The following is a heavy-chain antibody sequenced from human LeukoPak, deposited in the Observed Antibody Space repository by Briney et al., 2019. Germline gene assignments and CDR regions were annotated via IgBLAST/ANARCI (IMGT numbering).Heavy chain of an antibody. J-gene: IGHJ6*03. D-gene: IGHD4/OR15-4a*01. CDR2: IYPSGTT. CDR1: GASITNFY. CDR3: CLKVSVVLGAISYYMDV. V-gene: IGHV4-4*09. Sequence: SETLSLTCTVSGASITNFYWSWVRRPPGKGLEWLGYIYPSGTTNYNPSLQSRVTMSLDTSKNQLSLRLSSVTAADTAVYCACLKVSVVLGAISYYMDVWGKGTTVTVSS.